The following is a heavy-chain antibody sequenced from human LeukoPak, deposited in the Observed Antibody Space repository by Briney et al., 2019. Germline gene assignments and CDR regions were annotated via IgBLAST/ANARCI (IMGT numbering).Heavy chain of an antibody. CDR2: ISSSSSYI. Sequence: GGSLRLSCAASGFTFSSYSMNWVRQAPGKGLEWVSSISSSSSYIYYADSVKGRFTISRDNAKNSLYLQMNSLRAEDTAVYYCVREYSGSYRTFDYWGQGTLVTVSS. CDR1: GFTFSSYS. D-gene: IGHD1-26*01. V-gene: IGHV3-21*01. J-gene: IGHJ4*02. CDR3: VREYSGSYRTFDY.